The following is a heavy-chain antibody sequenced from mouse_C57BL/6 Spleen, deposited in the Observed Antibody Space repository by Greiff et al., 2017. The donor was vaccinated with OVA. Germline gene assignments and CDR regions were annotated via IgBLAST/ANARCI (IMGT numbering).Heavy chain of an antibody. D-gene: IGHD1-1*01. Sequence: QVQLQQPGAELVRPGSSVKLSCTASGYTFTSYWMDWVTQRPGQGLEWIGNIYPSDSATHYNQQFKDKATLTVDKSSSTAYMQLSSLTSEDSAVYYCAREYYGSRGYFDYWGQGTTLTVSS. J-gene: IGHJ2*01. CDR3: AREYYGSRGYFDY. V-gene: IGHV1-61*01. CDR2: IYPSDSAT. CDR1: GYTFTSYW.